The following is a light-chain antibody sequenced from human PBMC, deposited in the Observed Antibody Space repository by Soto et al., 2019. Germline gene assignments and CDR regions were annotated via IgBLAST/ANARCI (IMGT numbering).Light chain of an antibody. V-gene: IGKV1-39*01. J-gene: IGKJ5*01. CDR2: AAS. CDR1: QSISSY. CDR3: QQTNSIPIT. Sequence: DNPMTQSPASLSASVGDRVTINCRASQSISSYLNWYQQKPGKAPKLLIYAASSLQSGVPSRFSGSGSGTDFTLTISSLQPEDFATYYCQQTNSIPITFGQGTRLEIK.